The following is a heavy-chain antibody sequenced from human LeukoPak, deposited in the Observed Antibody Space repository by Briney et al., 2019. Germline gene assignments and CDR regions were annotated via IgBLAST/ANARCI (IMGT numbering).Heavy chain of an antibody. V-gene: IGHV3-53*01. CDR2: IYSGGST. CDR3: ARANWGYYYGMDV. D-gene: IGHD7-27*01. CDR1: GFTVSSNY. Sequence: GGSLRLSCAASGFTVSSNYMSWVRQAPGKGLEWVSVIYSGGSTYYADSVKGRFTISRDNSKNTLYLQMNSLRAEDTAVYYCARANWGYYYGMDVWGQGTTVTVSS. J-gene: IGHJ6*02.